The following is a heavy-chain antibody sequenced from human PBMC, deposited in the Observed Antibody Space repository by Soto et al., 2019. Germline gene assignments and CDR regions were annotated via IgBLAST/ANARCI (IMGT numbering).Heavy chain of an antibody. D-gene: IGHD6-13*01. CDR1: GFAFSSFG. J-gene: IGHJ3*02. CDR2: ISGSGDVT. Sequence: EVQLLAAGGDLVQPGGSLRLSCATSGFAFSSFGMSWVRQAPGRGLEWVSGISGSGDVTHYADSVKGRFTISRDNSDNTLHLQMNSLRAEDTAIYYCAKDRSSWSFPRDTFDIWGQGTMVTVSS. V-gene: IGHV3-23*01. CDR3: AKDRSSWSFPRDTFDI.